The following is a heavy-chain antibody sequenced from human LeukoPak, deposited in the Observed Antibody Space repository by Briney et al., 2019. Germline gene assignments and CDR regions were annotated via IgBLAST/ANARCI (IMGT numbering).Heavy chain of an antibody. CDR3: ARRQRDGYNYYFDY. J-gene: IGHJ4*02. V-gene: IGHV3-74*01. CDR2: INSDGSST. CDR1: GFTFSSYA. D-gene: IGHD5-24*01. Sequence: GGSLRLSCAASGFTFSSYAMSWVRQAPGKGLVWVSRINSDGSSTSYADSVKGRFTISRDNAKNTLYLQMNSLRAEDTAVYYCARRQRDGYNYYFDYWGQGTLVTVSS.